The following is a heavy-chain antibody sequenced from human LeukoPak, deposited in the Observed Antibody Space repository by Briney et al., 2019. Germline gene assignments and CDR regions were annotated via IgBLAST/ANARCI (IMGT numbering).Heavy chain of an antibody. Sequence: GRSLRLSCAASGFTFSSYGMHWVRQAPGKGLEWVAVISYDGSNKYYADSVKGRFTISRDNSKNTLYLQMNSLRAEDTAVYYCAKLGFVLRYFDWLWGGATDYWGQGTLVTVSS. CDR2: ISYDGSNK. D-gene: IGHD3-9*01. V-gene: IGHV3-30*18. CDR3: AKLGFVLRYFDWLWGGATDY. J-gene: IGHJ4*02. CDR1: GFTFSSYG.